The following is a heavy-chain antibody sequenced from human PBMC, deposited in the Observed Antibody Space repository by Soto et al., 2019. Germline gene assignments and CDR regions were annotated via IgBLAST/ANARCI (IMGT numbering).Heavy chain of an antibody. V-gene: IGHV4-59*01. CDR1: GGSISSYY. CDR3: ATNRAAHNWFDP. CDR2: IYYSGST. J-gene: IGHJ5*02. Sequence: PSETLSLTCTVSGGSISSYYWSWIRQPPGKGLEWIGYIYYSGSTNYNPSLKSRVTISVDTSKNQFSLKLSSVTAADTAVYYCATNRAAHNWFDPWGQGTLVTVSS. D-gene: IGHD6-6*01.